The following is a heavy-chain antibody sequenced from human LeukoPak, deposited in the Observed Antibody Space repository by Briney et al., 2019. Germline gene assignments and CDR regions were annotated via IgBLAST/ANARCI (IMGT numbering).Heavy chain of an antibody. V-gene: IGHV4-4*07. J-gene: IGHJ4*02. CDR2: IYTSGST. Sequence: SETLSLTCTVSGDSISTYSWSWIPQPPEKGLEWVGRIYTSGSTNYNPSLQSRVSMSVDTSTNQFSLKLSSVTAAGTGVIFCARDWALEYCTTTSCYTALVHWVRGTILTVSS. D-gene: IGHD2-2*02. CDR3: ARDWALEYCTTTSCYTALVH. CDR1: GDSISTYS.